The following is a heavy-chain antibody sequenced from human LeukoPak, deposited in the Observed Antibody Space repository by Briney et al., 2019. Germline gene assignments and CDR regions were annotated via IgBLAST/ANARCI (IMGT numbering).Heavy chain of an antibody. V-gene: IGHV4-59*08. Sequence: KPSETLSLTCTVSGGSISNYYWDWIRQPPGKRMEWIGYIYYSGSTNYNPSLKSRVTISADTSKNQFSLKLSSVTAADTAIYYCARHEGYYHDSGGPNYAFDVWGRGTMVTVSS. CDR1: GGSISNYY. J-gene: IGHJ3*01. CDR3: ARHEGYYHDSGGPNYAFDV. D-gene: IGHD3-22*01. CDR2: IYYSGST.